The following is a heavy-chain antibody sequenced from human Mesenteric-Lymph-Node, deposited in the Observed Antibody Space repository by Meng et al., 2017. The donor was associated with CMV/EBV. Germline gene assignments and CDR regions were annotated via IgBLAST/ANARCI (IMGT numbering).Heavy chain of an antibody. CDR1: GGSFSGYY. CDR2: INHSGST. Sequence: QVQLHQWGAGLLKPSETLSVTCPVYGGSFSGYYWNWIRQSPEKGLEWIGEINHSGSTTYNPSFTSRIIISVDTSTNQISLNMSSVTAADTAVYYCARGSSYDILTGYFDYWGQGALVTVSS. V-gene: IGHV4-34*01. CDR3: ARGSSYDILTGYFDY. J-gene: IGHJ4*02. D-gene: IGHD3-9*01.